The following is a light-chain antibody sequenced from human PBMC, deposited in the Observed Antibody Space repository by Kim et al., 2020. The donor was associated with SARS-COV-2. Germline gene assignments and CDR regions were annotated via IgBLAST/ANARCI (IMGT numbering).Light chain of an antibody. J-gene: IGLJ3*02. V-gene: IGLV1-47*01. CDR1: SSNIGSNY. CDR3: ATWDDSLSGPV. CDR2: RNN. Sequence: ELTQPPSASGTPGQRVTISCSGSSSNIGSNYVYWYQQLPGTAPKLLIYRNNQRPSGVPDRFSGSKSGTSASLAISGLRSEDEADYYCATWDDSLSGPVFGGGTQLTVL.